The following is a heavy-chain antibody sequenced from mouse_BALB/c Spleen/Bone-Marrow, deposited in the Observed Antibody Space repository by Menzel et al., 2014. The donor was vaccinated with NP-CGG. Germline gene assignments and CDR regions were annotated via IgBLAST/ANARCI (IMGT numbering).Heavy chain of an antibody. CDR3: ARLVYYRYFPY. D-gene: IGHD1-1*01. Sequence: EVKLVESGGGLVQPGGSLILSCAASGFDFSGYWMSWARQAPGKGQEWIGEINPGSSTINYTPSLKDKFIISRDNAKKTLYLQINKVISEYTALYYSARLVYYRYFPYSGQSTTLTVSS. J-gene: IGHJ2*01. V-gene: IGHV4-2*02. CDR2: INPGSSTI. CDR1: GFDFSGYW.